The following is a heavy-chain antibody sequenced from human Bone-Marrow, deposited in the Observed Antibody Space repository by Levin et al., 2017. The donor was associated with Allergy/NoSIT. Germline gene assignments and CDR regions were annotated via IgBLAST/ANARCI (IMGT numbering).Heavy chain of an antibody. CDR1: GASMTNINYY. V-gene: IGHV4-39*01. J-gene: IGHJ3*02. CDR2: FYYSGST. Sequence: SETLSLTCTVSGASMTNINYYWAWIRQPPGKGLEWIGSFYYSGSTYYNSSLKSRVTISVDTSKNQFSLEMTSVNVADTAVYYCAWTTVTGVDAFDIWGQGTLVIVSS. D-gene: IGHD4-17*01. CDR3: AWTTVTGVDAFDI.